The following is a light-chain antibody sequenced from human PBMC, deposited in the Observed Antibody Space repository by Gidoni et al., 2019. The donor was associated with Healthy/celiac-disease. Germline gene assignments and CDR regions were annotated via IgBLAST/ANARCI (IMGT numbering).Light chain of an antibody. CDR2: EVS. J-gene: IGLJ2*01. CDR1: SRDVGSYNL. CDR3: CSYAGGSTFVV. Sequence: QSALTQPASVSGSPGQSITIYCTGPSRDVGSYNLVSWYPQHPGKAPKLMIYEVSKRPSGVSNRFSVSQSGNTASLTISGLQAEDEADYYCCSYAGGSTFVVFGGGTKLTVL. V-gene: IGLV2-23*02.